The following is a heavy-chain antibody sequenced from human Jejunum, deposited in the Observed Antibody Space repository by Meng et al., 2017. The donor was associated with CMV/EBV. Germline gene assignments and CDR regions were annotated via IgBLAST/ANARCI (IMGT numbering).Heavy chain of an antibody. CDR3: AKNSGSGWLTPSDY. D-gene: IGHD6-19*01. J-gene: IGHJ4*02. Sequence: EVQLLESGVGLVQPGGSLRLSXAAPGVTFNNYAVIWVRQAPGKGLEWVSAISGSGASTYYADSVRGRFTISRDNSKNTVYLQMNSLRAEDTAVYYCAKNSGSGWLTPSDYWGQGTLVTVSS. V-gene: IGHV3-23*01. CDR1: GVTFNNYA. CDR2: ISGSGAST.